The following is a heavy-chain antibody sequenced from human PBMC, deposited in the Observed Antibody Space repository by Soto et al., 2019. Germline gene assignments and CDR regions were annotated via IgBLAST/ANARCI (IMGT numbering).Heavy chain of an antibody. V-gene: IGHV1-46*01. CDR3: ARGLGGYYYDSSVDY. Sequence: QVQLVQSGAEVKKPGASVKVSCKASGYTFTSYYMHWVRQAPGQGLEWMGIINPSGGSTSYAQKFQGRVTMIRDTSTSTVYMELSSLRSEDTAVYYCARGLGGYYYDSSVDYWGQGTLVTVSS. J-gene: IGHJ4*02. D-gene: IGHD3-22*01. CDR1: GYTFTSYY. CDR2: INPSGGST.